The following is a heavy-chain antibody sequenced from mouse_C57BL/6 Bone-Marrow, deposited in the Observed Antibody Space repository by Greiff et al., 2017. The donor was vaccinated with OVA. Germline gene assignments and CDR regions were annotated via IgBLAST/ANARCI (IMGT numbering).Heavy chain of an antibody. J-gene: IGHJ4*01. CDR3: ARMPYYSNYPHAMDY. CDR2: IWWDDDK. V-gene: IGHV8-8*01. Sequence: QVTLRVSGPGILQPSQTLSLTCSFSGFSLSTFGMGVGWIRQPSGKGLEWLAHIWWDDDKYYNPALKSRLTISKDTSKNQVFLKIANVDTADTATYYCARMPYYSNYPHAMDYWGQGTSVTVSS. CDR1: GFSLSTFGMG. D-gene: IGHD2-5*01.